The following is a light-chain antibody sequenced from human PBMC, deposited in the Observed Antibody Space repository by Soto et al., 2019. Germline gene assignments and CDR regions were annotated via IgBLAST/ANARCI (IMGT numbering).Light chain of an antibody. V-gene: IGLV2-14*03. Sequence: QSALTQPASVSGSPRQSITISCTGTSSDVGGYNYVSWYQQHPGKAPKLMIYDVSDRPSGFSHRFSGSKSGNTASLTIYGLQAEDEADYYCSSYTSSVTHVFGTGTKLTVL. CDR2: DVS. J-gene: IGLJ1*01. CDR1: SSDVGGYNY. CDR3: SSYTSSVTHV.